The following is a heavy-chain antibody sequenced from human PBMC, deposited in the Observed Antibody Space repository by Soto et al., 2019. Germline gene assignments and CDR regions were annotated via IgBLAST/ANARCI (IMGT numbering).Heavy chain of an antibody. Sequence: ASVKVSCKASGYTFTSYDINWVRQATGQGLEWMGWMSPNSGNTGYAQKFQGRVTMTRNTSISTAYMELSSLRSEDTAVYYCAVGYFDWLLPDIYYFDYWGQGTLVTVSS. D-gene: IGHD3-9*01. CDR1: GYTFTSYD. J-gene: IGHJ4*02. V-gene: IGHV1-8*01. CDR2: MSPNSGNT. CDR3: AVGYFDWLLPDIYYFDY.